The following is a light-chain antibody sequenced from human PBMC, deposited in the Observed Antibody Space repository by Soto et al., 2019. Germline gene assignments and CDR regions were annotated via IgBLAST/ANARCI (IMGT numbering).Light chain of an antibody. V-gene: IGLV2-23*01. J-gene: IGLJ2*01. Sequence: QSVLTQPASVSGSPGQSIAISCTGTSSDVGSSNLVSWYQQQPGKAPKLMIYEDNKRPSGVSDRFSGSKSGNTASLTISGLQGEEGAGYYCCSCTTSDTLLFGGGTKVTVL. CDR3: CSCTTSDTLL. CDR1: SSDVGSSNL. CDR2: EDN.